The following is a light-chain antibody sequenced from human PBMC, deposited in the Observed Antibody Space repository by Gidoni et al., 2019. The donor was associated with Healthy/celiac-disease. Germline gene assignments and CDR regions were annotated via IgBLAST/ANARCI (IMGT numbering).Light chain of an antibody. V-gene: IGKV3-20*01. Sequence: ESVLTQSPGTLPLSPGERATLSCRASQSVSSSYLAWYQQKPGQAPRLLIYGASSRDTGIPDRFSGSGSGTDFTLTISRLEPEDFAVYYCQQYGSLPQTFGQGTKVEIK. CDR3: QQYGSLPQT. CDR2: GAS. J-gene: IGKJ1*01. CDR1: QSVSSSY.